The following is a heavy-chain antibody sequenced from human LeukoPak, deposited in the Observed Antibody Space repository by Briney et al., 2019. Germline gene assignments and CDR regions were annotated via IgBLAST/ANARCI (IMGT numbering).Heavy chain of an antibody. CDR1: GYSISSGYY. Sequence: PSETLSLTCAVSGYSISSGYYWGWIRQPPGKGLEWIGNIYHSGNTYYNPSLKSRVTISIDTSKNQFSLKLSSVTVADAGTYYCTRMTTGHDYWGQGTLVTVSS. J-gene: IGHJ4*02. CDR2: IYHSGNT. CDR3: TRMTTGHDY. D-gene: IGHD4-17*01. V-gene: IGHV4-38-2*01.